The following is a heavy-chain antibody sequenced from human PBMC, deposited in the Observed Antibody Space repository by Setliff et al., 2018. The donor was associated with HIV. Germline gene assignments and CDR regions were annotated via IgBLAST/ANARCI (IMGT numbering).Heavy chain of an antibody. CDR2: IIPIFGTA. D-gene: IGHD6-13*01. CDR3: AKNLYSSIWSPLDY. J-gene: IGHJ4*02. CDR1: GGTFSSYA. Sequence: SVKVSCKASGGTFSSYAISWVRQAPGQGLEWMGGIIPIFGTANYAQKFQGRVTITTDESTSTAYMELSSLRTEDTAVYYCAKNLYSSIWSPLDYWGQGTLVTVSS. V-gene: IGHV1-69*05.